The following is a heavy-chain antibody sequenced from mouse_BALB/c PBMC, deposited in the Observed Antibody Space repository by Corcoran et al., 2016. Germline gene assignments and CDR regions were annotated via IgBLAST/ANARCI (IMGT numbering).Heavy chain of an antibody. Sequence: QVQLQQSGAELMKPGASVKISCKATGYTFSSYWIEWVKQRPGHGLEWIGEILPGSGSTNYNEKFKGKATFTADTSSNTAYMQLSSLTSEDSAVYYCARDSYVNYAMDYWGQGTSVTVSS. CDR2: ILPGSGST. CDR3: ARDSYVNYAMDY. CDR1: GYTFSSYW. J-gene: IGHJ4*01. D-gene: IGHD1-1*02. V-gene: IGHV1-9*01.